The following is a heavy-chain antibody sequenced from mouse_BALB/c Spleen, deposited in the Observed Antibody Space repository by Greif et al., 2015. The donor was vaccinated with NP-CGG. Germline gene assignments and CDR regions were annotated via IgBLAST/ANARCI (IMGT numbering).Heavy chain of an antibody. D-gene: IGHD2-14*01. CDR2: IWSGGST. J-gene: IGHJ2*01. V-gene: IGHV2-2*02. CDR1: GFSLTSYG. Sequence: VKLMESGPGLVQPSQSLSITCTVPGFSLTSYGVHWVRQSPGKGLEWLGVIWSGGSTDYNAAFISRLSISKDNSKSQVFFKMNSLQANDTAIYYCARERNYRYYFDYWGQGTTLTVSS. CDR3: ARERNYRYYFDY.